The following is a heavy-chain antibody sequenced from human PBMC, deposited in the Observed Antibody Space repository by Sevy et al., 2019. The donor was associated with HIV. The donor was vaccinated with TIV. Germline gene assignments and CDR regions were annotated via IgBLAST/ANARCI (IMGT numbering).Heavy chain of an antibody. CDR3: ERDSGTYHAFDL. V-gene: IGHV3-64*01. Sequence: GGSLRLSCAASGFPFSSYSFYWVRQAPGKGLEYVSAIGSDGETTLYASSVKGRFTISRDNSKNTVFLQMGRLRSEDMGVYYCERDSGTYHAFDLWGRGTMVTVSS. D-gene: IGHD1-26*01. J-gene: IGHJ3*01. CDR2: IGSDGETT. CDR1: GFPFSSYS.